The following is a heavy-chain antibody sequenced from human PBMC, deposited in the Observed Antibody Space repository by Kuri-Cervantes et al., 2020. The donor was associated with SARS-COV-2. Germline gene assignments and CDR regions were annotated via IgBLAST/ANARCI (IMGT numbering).Heavy chain of an antibody. CDR1: GFTFSSYA. J-gene: IGHJ3*01. V-gene: IGHV3-30-3*01. D-gene: IGHD5-18*01. CDR3: ANGGYTYADDAFDV. CDR2: ISYDGSNK. Sequence: GGSLRLSCAASGFTFSSYAMHWVRQAPGKGLEWVAVISYDGSNKYYADSVKGRFTISRDNSKNTLYLQMNSLRAEDTAVYYCANGGYTYADDAFDVWGQGTMVTVSS.